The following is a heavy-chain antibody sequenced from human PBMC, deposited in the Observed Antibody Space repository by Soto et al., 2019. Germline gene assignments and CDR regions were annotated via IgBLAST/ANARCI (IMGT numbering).Heavy chain of an antibody. Sequence: SLRLSCAASGFTFSSYGMHWVRQAPGXGLEWVAVISYDGSNKYYADSVKGRFTISRDNSKNTLYLQMNSLRAEDTAVYYCAKDQGYCSGGSCYSGDYWGQGALVTVSS. D-gene: IGHD2-15*01. CDR2: ISYDGSNK. J-gene: IGHJ4*02. CDR1: GFTFSSYG. CDR3: AKDQGYCSGGSCYSGDY. V-gene: IGHV3-30*18.